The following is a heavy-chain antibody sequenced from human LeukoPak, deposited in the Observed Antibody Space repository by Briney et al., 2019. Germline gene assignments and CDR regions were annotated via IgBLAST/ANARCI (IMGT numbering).Heavy chain of an antibody. CDR2: ILYDGSNT. J-gene: IGHJ4*02. D-gene: IGHD2-15*01. CDR1: GFTFSNFG. Sequence: GGSLRLSCAASGFTFSNFGMHWVRQTPGKGLECVAVILYDGSNTYYADSVKGRFTISRDNSKSTLSLQLSSLGVEDTAVYYCAKERCSGSACYIFDSWGQGTLVIVSA. CDR3: AKERCSGSACYIFDS. V-gene: IGHV3-30*18.